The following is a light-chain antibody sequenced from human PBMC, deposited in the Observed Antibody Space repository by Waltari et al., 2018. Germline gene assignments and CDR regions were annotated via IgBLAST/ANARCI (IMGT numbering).Light chain of an antibody. CDR1: QGVGRS. J-gene: IGKJ1*01. V-gene: IGKV3-20*01. CDR2: GAS. CDR3: QHYVRLPAT. Sequence: EIVLTQSPGTLSLSPGERAPLSCRASQGVGRSLAWSQQIPGQAPRLLIYGASSRATGIPDRFSGSGSGTDFSLNISRLEPEDFAVYFCQHYVRLPATFGQGTKVAI.